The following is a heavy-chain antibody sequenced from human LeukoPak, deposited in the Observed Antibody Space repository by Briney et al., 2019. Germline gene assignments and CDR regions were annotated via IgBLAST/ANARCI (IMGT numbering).Heavy chain of an antibody. Sequence: SSVKVSCKASGGTFSSYAISWVRQAAGQGLEWMGGIIPIFGTANYAQKFQGRVTITTDESTSTAYMELSSLRSEDTAVYYCARGDSSGYSSFDYWGQGTLVTVSS. J-gene: IGHJ4*02. CDR2: IIPIFGTA. D-gene: IGHD3-22*01. CDR1: GGTFSSYA. V-gene: IGHV1-69*05. CDR3: ARGDSSGYSSFDY.